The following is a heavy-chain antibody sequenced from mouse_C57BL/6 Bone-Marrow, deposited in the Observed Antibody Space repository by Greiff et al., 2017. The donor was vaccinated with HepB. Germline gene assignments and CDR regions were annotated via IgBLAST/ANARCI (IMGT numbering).Heavy chain of an antibody. CDR2: IDPSDSYT. CDR3: AKGLLPGFDV. Sequence: QVQLQQPGAELVKPGASVKLSCKASGYTFTSYWMQWVKQRPGQGLEWIGEIDPSDSYTNYNQKFKGKATLTVDTSSSTAYMQLSSLTSEDSAVYYCAKGLLPGFDVWGTGTTVTVSS. V-gene: IGHV1-50*01. D-gene: IGHD3-1*01. CDR1: GYTFTSYW. J-gene: IGHJ1*03.